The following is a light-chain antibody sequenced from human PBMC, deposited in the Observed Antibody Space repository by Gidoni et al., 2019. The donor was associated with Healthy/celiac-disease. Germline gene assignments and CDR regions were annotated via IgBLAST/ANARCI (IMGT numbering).Light chain of an antibody. CDR2: DVS. CDR3: SSYTSSSPVV. J-gene: IGLJ2*01. Sequence: QSALTQPASVSGSPGQSITISCPGTSSDVGGYNYVSWYQQHPGKAPKLMIYDVSNRPSGVSTRFSGSKSGNTSSLTISGLQAEDEADYYCSSYTSSSPVVFGGGTKLTVL. CDR1: SSDVGGYNY. V-gene: IGLV2-14*01.